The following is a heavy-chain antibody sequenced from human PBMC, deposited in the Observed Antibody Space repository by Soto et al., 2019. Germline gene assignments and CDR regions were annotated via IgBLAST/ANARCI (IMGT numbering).Heavy chain of an antibody. CDR3: ASRYDFWSGYGHGMDV. J-gene: IGHJ6*02. CDR2: IYYSGST. Sequence: SETLSLTCTVSGGSISSSSYYWGWIRQPPGKGLEWIGSIYYSGSTYYNPSLKSRVTISVDTSKNQFSLKLSSVTAADTAVYYCASRYDFWSGYGHGMDVWGQGTTVTVS. D-gene: IGHD3-3*01. V-gene: IGHV4-39*01. CDR1: GGSISSSSYY.